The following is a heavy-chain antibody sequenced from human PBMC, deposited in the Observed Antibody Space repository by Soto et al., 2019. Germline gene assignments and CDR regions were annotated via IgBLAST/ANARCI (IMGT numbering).Heavy chain of an antibody. Sequence: GGSLRLSCAASGFTFSSYAMHWVRQAPGKGLEWVAVISYDGSNKYYADSVKGRFTISRDNSKNTLYLQMNSLRAEDTAVYYCATEPDFWSGYEFDYWGQGTLVTVSS. J-gene: IGHJ4*02. D-gene: IGHD3-3*01. CDR1: GFTFSSYA. V-gene: IGHV3-30-3*01. CDR3: ATEPDFWSGYEFDY. CDR2: ISYDGSNK.